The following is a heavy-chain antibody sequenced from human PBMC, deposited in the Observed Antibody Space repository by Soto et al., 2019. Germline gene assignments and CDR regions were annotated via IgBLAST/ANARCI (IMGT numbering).Heavy chain of an antibody. Sequence: QAQLVESGGDLVKPGGSLRLSCAASVYTFSDYYMSWIRQAPGKGLEWISYIDTSGTKIYYADSVKGRFTITRDNAKNSLYLEMNSLRDEDTAVYYCASHYDMWSGYLSPVDYWGQGTLVTVSS. CDR3: ASHYDMWSGYLSPVDY. CDR1: VYTFSDYY. D-gene: IGHD3-3*01. CDR2: IDTSGTKI. V-gene: IGHV3-11*01. J-gene: IGHJ4*02.